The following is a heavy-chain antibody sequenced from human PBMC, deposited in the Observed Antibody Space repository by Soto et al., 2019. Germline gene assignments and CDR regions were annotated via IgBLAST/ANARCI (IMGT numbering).Heavy chain of an antibody. V-gene: IGHV1-69*01. CDR2: ISPIFGTA. D-gene: IGHD1-26*01. Sequence: QVQLVQSGAEVKKPGSSVKVSCKASGGTFSSYAISWVRQAPGQGLEWMGGISPIFGTANYAQKFQGRVTITADESTSTAYMELRRLRSEDTAVYYWARGRLKWELLSSLDYWGQGTLVTVSS. CDR1: GGTFSSYA. CDR3: ARGRLKWELLSSLDY. J-gene: IGHJ4*02.